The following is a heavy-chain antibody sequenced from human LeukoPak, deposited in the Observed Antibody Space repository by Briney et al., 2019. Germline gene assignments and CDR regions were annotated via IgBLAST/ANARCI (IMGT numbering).Heavy chain of an antibody. V-gene: IGHV1-24*01. D-gene: IGHD5-18*01. J-gene: IGHJ4*02. CDR3: ATELWIQLWPPPFAY. CDR1: GYTLTELS. CDR2: FDPEDGET. Sequence: ASVKVSCKVSGYTLTELSMHWVRQAPGKGLEWMGGFDPEDGETIYAQKFQGRVTMTEDTSTDTAYMELSSLRSEVTAVYYCATELWIQLWPPPFAYWGQGTLVTVSS.